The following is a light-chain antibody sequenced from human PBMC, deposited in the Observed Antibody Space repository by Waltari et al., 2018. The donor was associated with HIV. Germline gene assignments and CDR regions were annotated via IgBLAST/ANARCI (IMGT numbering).Light chain of an antibody. J-gene: IGKJ1*01. Sequence: EIAMTQSPATLSVYPGESATLACRASQSLNSNLAWYQQIPGQATRPLLYGASTSATGVPARFSGSGSGTEFTLTISSLQSDDFAVYYCQQYYNWPPSWTFGQGTKVDIK. V-gene: IGKV3-15*01. CDR2: GAS. CDR1: QSLNSN. CDR3: QQYYNWPPSWT.